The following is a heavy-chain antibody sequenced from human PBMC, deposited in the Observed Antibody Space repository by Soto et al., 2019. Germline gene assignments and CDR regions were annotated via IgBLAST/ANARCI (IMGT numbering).Heavy chain of an antibody. D-gene: IGHD1-1*01. Sequence: GGSLLLSCAASVFTFSSYGMRWVRQAPGKGLDWVAVIWYDGSNKYYADSVKGRFTISRDNSKNTLYLQMNSLRAEDTAVYYCARGMEEASRVLDYWGQGTMVTVSS. J-gene: IGHJ4*02. CDR1: VFTFSSYG. V-gene: IGHV3-33*01. CDR3: ARGMEEASRVLDY. CDR2: IWYDGSNK.